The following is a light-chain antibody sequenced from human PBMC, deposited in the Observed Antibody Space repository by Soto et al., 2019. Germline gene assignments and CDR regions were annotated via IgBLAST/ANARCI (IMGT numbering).Light chain of an antibody. CDR1: SNNVGAYNY. CDR2: DVS. CDR3: CSYAGSYSWV. J-gene: IGLJ3*02. Sequence: QSALTQPRSVSGSPGQSVTISCTGTSNNVGAYNYVSWYQHHPGKAPKVMIYDVSERPSGVPDRFSGSKSDNKASLTISGLQAEDEADYFCCSYAGSYSWVFGGGTTLTVL. V-gene: IGLV2-11*01.